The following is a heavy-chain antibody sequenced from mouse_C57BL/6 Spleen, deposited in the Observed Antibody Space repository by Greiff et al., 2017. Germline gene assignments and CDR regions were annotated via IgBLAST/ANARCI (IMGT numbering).Heavy chain of an antibody. CDR1: GYAFSSSW. Sequence: QVQLQQSGPELVKPGASVKISCKASGYAFSSSWMNWVKQRPGKGLEWIGRIYPGAGGTTYNGKFKGKATLTADKSSSTAYMQLSSLSYEDSAVYFCARQGGSGWFAYWGEEALVTVSA. V-gene: IGHV1-82*01. CDR2: IYPGAGGT. J-gene: IGHJ3*01. CDR3: ARQGGSGWFAY.